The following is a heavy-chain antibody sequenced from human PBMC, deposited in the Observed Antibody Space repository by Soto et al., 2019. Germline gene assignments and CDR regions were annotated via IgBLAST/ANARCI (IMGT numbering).Heavy chain of an antibody. CDR2: ISGSGGRT. Sequence: EVQLLESGGNLIQPGGSLRLSCAASGFTFRNYAMSWVRQAPGAGPERVSGISGSGGRTYYADSVKGRFTISRDNSNNALSLQKNSLRAEDTALYYCAKEPNGDYVGAFDIWGRGTMVTVSS. J-gene: IGHJ3*02. D-gene: IGHD4-17*01. CDR1: GFTFRNYA. CDR3: AKEPNGDYVGAFDI. V-gene: IGHV3-23*01.